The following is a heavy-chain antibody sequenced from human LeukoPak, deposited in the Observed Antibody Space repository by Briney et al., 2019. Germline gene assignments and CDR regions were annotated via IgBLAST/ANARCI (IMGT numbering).Heavy chain of an antibody. CDR3: ARDSGERGSGSYLIAY. D-gene: IGHD3-10*01. V-gene: IGHV1-2*02. J-gene: IGHJ4*02. CDR2: INPNSGGT. Sequence: RASVKVSCKASGYTFTGYYMHWVRQAPGQGLEWMGWINPNSGGTNYAQKFQGRVTMTRDTSISTGYMELSRLRSDDTAVYYCARDSGERGSGSYLIAYWGQGTLVTVSS. CDR1: GYTFTGYY.